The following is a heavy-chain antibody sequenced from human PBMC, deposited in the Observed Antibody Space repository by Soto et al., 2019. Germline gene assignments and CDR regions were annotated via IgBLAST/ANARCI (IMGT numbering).Heavy chain of an antibody. CDR1: GFSFASYS. J-gene: IGHJ4*02. CDR3: ARNKISSSSSAPY. D-gene: IGHD6-6*01. V-gene: IGHV3-23*01. CDR2: ISGSGGST. Sequence: GGSLRLSCAASGFSFASYSMNWLRQAPGKGLEWVSAISGSGGSTYYADSVKGRFTISRDNSKNTLYLQMNSLRAEDTAVYYCARNKISSSSSAPYWGQGTLVTVSS.